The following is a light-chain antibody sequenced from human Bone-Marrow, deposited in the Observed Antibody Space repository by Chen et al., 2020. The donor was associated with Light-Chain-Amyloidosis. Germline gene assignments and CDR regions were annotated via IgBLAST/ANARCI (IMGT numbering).Light chain of an antibody. CDR2: SSS. CDR1: QSIGNY. CDR3: QQSYGPPFT. V-gene: IGKV1-39*01. Sequence: DIQMTPSPSSLSASVGDRVTIPCRASQSIGNYLNWYQQRPGTAPKLLISSSSTLQFGAPSRFSGSGSGTDFTLTIGSLQPEELGSYYCQQSYGPPFTFGPGTRVDFK. J-gene: IGKJ3*01.